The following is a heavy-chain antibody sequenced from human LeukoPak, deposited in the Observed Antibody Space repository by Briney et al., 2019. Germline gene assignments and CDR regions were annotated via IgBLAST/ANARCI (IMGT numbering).Heavy chain of an antibody. CDR1: GGSISSSSYY. D-gene: IGHD6-6*01. J-gene: IGHJ4*02. V-gene: IGHV4-39*01. CDR2: IYYSGST. Sequence: SETLSLACTVSGGSISSSSYYWGWIRQPPGKGLQWIGSIYYSGSTYYNPSPKSRVIISVDTSKNQFSLKLSSVTAADTAVYYSARIEYSSSSCDYWGQGTLVTVSS. CDR3: ARIEYSSSSCDY.